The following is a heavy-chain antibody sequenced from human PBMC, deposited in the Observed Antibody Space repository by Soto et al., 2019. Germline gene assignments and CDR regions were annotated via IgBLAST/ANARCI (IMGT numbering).Heavy chain of an antibody. CDR1: GGSVSSGSYY. V-gene: IGHV4-61*01. CDR2: IYYSGST. D-gene: IGHD3-10*01. Sequence: SETLSLTCTVSGGSVSSGSYYWSWIRQPPGKGLEWIGYIYYSGSTNYNPSLKSRVTISVDTSKNQFSLKLSSVTAADTAVYYCARERAAWFGELSSFDPWGQGTLVTVSS. J-gene: IGHJ5*02. CDR3: ARERAAWFGELSSFDP.